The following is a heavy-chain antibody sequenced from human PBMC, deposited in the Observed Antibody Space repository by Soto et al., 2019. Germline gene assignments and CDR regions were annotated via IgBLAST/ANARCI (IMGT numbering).Heavy chain of an antibody. J-gene: IGHJ2*01. D-gene: IGHD2-15*01. V-gene: IGHV2-5*02. CDR1: GFSLSTSGVG. CDR2: IYWDDDK. CDR3: AHRRAEILVFDL. Sequence: QITLKESGPTLVKPTQTLTLTCTFSGFSLSTSGVGVGWIRQPPGKALEWLALIYWDDDKRYSPSLKSRLTITKDTSKNQVVLTMTNMDPVDTVTYYCAHRRAEILVFDLWGRGTLVTVSS.